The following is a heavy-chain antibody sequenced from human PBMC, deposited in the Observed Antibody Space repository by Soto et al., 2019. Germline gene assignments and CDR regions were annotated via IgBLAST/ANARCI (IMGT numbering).Heavy chain of an antibody. CDR1: GFTFSDYY. CDR2: ISSSSSYT. Sequence: GGSLRLSCAASGFTFSDYYMSWIRQARGKGLEWVSYISSSSSYTDYADSVKGRFTISRDNAKNSLYLQMNSLRAEDTAVYYCARDYYDSSGYYPNSYSYGLGVWAQGTTVTVSS. J-gene: IGHJ6*02. V-gene: IGHV3-11*06. D-gene: IGHD3-22*01. CDR3: ARDYYDSSGYYPNSYSYGLGV.